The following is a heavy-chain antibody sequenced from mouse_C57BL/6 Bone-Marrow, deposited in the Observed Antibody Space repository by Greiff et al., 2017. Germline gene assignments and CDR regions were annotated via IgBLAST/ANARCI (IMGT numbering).Heavy chain of an antibody. D-gene: IGHD2-2*01. V-gene: IGHV1-42*01. CDR3: ARGIYYGYGWFAY. J-gene: IGHJ3*01. CDR2: INPSTGGT. CDR1: GYSFTGYY. Sequence: VQLKESGPELVKPGASVKISCKASGYSFTGYYMNWVKQSPEKSLEWIGEINPSTGGTTYNQKFKAKATLTVDKSSSTAYMQLKSLTSEDSAVYYCARGIYYGYGWFAYWGQWTLVTVSA.